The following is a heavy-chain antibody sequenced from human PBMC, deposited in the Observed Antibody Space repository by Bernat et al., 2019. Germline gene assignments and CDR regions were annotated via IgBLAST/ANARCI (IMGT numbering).Heavy chain of an antibody. D-gene: IGHD3-3*01. CDR3: AGGPTYYDFGNAFDI. Sequence: EVQLVESGGVVVQPGGSLRLSCAASGFTFDDYTMHWVRQAPGKGLEWVSLISWDGGSTYYEDSVKGRFTISRDNSKNSLYLQMNSLRTEDTALYYCAGGPTYYDFGNAFDIWGQGTMVTVSS. CDR2: ISWDGGST. V-gene: IGHV3-43*01. J-gene: IGHJ3*02. CDR1: GFTFDDYT.